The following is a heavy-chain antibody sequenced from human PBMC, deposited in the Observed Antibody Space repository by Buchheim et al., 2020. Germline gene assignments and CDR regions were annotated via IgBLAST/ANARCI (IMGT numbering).Heavy chain of an antibody. CDR3: ASRGRYDFWSPHFFYMDV. J-gene: IGHJ6*03. D-gene: IGHD3-3*01. CDR2: ISGSDGST. CDR1: GFTFSSYA. Sequence: EVQLLESGGGLVQPGGSLRLSCAASGFTFSSYAMSWVRQAPGKGLEWVSAISGSDGSTYYADSVKGRITISRDNSKNTLYLQRNSQRAEDTAVYYCASRGRYDFWSPHFFYMDVWGKGTT. V-gene: IGHV3-23*01.